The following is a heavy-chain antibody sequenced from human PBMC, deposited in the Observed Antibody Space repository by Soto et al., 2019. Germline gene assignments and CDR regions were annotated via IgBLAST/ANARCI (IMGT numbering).Heavy chain of an antibody. Sequence: RASVKVSCKASGGTFSSYAISWVRQAPGQGLEWMGGIIPIFGTANYAQKFQGRVTMTRNTSISTAYMELSSLRSEDTAVYYCARRTRYCSGGSCSRQYNWFDPWGQGTLVTVSS. D-gene: IGHD2-15*01. CDR2: IIPIFGTA. J-gene: IGHJ5*02. CDR3: ARRTRYCSGGSCSRQYNWFDP. V-gene: IGHV1-69*05. CDR1: GGTFSSYA.